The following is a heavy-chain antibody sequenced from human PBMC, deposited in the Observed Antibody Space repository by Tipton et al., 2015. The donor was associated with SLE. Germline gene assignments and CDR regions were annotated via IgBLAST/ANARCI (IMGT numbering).Heavy chain of an antibody. V-gene: IGHV3-23*03. CDR2: IYSGGSST. CDR3: AKDRGSPYND. J-gene: IGHJ6*04. CDR1: GFTFSSYA. Sequence: SLRLSCVASGFTFSSYAMSWVRQAPGKGLEWVSVIYSGGSSTYYADSVKGRFTISRDNSKNTLCLQMNSLRSEDTAVYYCAKDRGSPYNDWGKGTTVTVSS. D-gene: IGHD1-26*01.